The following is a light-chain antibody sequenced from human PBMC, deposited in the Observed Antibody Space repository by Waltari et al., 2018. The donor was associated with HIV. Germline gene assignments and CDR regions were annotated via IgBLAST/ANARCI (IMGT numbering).Light chain of an antibody. J-gene: IGLJ3*02. CDR2: RNN. V-gene: IGLV1-47*01. Sequence: SVLTQPPSASATPGQRVTISCSGTTSNLGNTYVYWYQQLPGTAPKVLIYRNNYRPSGVPDRFSGSKSGTSASLAISGLRSEDEADYYCATWDDNLSGWVFGGGTKLTVL. CDR1: TSNLGNTY. CDR3: ATWDDNLSGWV.